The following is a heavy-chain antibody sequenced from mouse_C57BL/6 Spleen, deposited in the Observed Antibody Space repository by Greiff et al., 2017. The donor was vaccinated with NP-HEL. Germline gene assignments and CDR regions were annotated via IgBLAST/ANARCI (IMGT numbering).Heavy chain of an antibody. D-gene: IGHD1-1*01. CDR3: ARWGYGSEAY. Sequence: QVQLQQSGAELVMPGASVKLSCKASGYTFTSYWMHWVKQRPGQGLEWIGEIDPSDSYTNYNQKFKGKSTLTVDKSSSTAYMQLSSLTSEDSAVYYCARWGYGSEAYWGQGTLVTVSA. J-gene: IGHJ3*01. V-gene: IGHV1-69*01. CDR2: IDPSDSYT. CDR1: GYTFTSYW.